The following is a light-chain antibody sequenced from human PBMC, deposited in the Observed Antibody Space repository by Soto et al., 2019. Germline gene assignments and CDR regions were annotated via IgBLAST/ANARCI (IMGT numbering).Light chain of an antibody. V-gene: IGKV1-39*01. J-gene: IGKJ1*01. CDR3: QQSYSTTWT. CDR1: QSISSY. CDR2: AAS. Sequence: IQMTHSPSSLSASVGGTVTITCRASQSISSYLNWYQQKPGKAPKILIYAASSLQSGVPSRFSGSGSETDFTLTISSLQPEDFATYSCQQSYSTTWTLGQGTKVDIK.